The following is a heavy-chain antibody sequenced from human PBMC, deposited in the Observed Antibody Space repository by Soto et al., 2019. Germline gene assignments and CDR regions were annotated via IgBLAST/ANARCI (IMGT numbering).Heavy chain of an antibody. V-gene: IGHV3-30*18. Sequence: QVQLVESGGGVVQPGRSLRLSCAASGFTFSSYGMHWVRQAPGKGLEWVAVISYDGSNKYYADSVKGRFTISRDNSKDTLYRQMNSLRAEDTAVYYCAKGIGPWHNTPCGYWGQGTLVTVSS. D-gene: IGHD1-20*01. CDR3: AKGIGPWHNTPCGY. CDR2: ISYDGSNK. J-gene: IGHJ4*02. CDR1: GFTFSSYG.